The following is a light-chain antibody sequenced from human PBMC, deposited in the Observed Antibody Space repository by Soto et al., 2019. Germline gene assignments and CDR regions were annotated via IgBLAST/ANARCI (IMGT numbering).Light chain of an antibody. CDR2: EVS. V-gene: IGLV2-14*01. Sequence: QSVLTQPASVSGSPGQSITISCTGASSDVGGYNYVSWYQQHPGKAPKLMIYEVSNRPSGISNRFSGSKSGNTASLTISGLRAEDEADYYCSSYTSTNTVIFGGGTKLTVL. CDR3: SSYTSTNTVI. J-gene: IGLJ2*01. CDR1: SSDVGGYNY.